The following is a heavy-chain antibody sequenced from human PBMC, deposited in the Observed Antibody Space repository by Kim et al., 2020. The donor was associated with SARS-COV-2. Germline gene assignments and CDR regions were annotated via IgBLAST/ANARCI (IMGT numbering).Heavy chain of an antibody. CDR1: GYTFTSYD. CDR3: ARGTWDYYDSSGYRTYYFDH. J-gene: IGHJ4*02. V-gene: IGHV1-8*01. D-gene: IGHD3-22*01. CDR2: MNPNSGNT. Sequence: ASVKVSCKASGYTFTSYDINWVRQATGQGLEWMGWMNPNSGNTGYAQKFQGRVTMTRNTAISTAYMELSSLRSEDTAVYYCARGTWDYYDSSGYRTYYFDHWGQGTLVPVSS.